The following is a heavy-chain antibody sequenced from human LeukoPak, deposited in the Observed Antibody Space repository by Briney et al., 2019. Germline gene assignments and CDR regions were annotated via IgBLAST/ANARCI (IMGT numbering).Heavy chain of an antibody. CDR1: GYTFTSYG. D-gene: IGHD2-8*01. V-gene: IGHV1-18*01. Sequence: ASVKVSCKASGYTFTSYGISWVRQAPGQGLEWMGWISAYNGNTNYAQKLQGRVTMTTDTSTSTAYMELRSLRSDDTAVYYCARGYCTNGVCYGLADYWGQGALVTVSS. CDR2: ISAYNGNT. J-gene: IGHJ4*02. CDR3: ARGYCTNGVCYGLADY.